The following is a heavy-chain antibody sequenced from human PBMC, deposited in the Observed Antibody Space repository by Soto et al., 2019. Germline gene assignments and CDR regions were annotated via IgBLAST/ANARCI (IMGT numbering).Heavy chain of an antibody. V-gene: IGHV4-59*08. CDR3: ARHKGVLSSPYKFYYYVDV. D-gene: IGHD2-8*01. Sequence: QVQLQESGPGLVNSSGTLSLTCTVSGASMSGHYWSWIRLPPGRGLEWIAYIHSSGNSNSNPSLLSRVSISADTSKNQFSLRLRSVAAADTAMYYCARHKGVLSSPYKFYYYVDVWGKGTRVTVSS. J-gene: IGHJ6*03. CDR1: GASMSGHY. CDR2: IHSSGNS.